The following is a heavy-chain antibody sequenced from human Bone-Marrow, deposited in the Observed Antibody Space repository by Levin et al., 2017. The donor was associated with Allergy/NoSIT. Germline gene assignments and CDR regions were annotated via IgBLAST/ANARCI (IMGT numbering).Heavy chain of an antibody. CDR1: GGSVSSGSYY. Sequence: SETLSLTCTVSGGSVSSGSYYWNWIRQPPGKGLEWIGYIYYSGSTNYNPSLKSRVTISLDTSKNQFSLKLSSVTAADTAVYFCARHPRYSRDWQALDYWGQGTLVTVSS. V-gene: IGHV4-61*01. D-gene: IGHD6-19*01. J-gene: IGHJ4*02. CDR3: ARHPRYSRDWQALDY. CDR2: IYYSGST.